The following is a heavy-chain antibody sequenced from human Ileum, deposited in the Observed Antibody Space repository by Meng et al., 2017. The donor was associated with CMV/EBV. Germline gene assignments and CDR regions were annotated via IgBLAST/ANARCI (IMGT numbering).Heavy chain of an antibody. CDR3: VRVLRRSSRSPLER. Sequence: AAGLSFRSYAMHWVRQAPGKGLEWVAAISYDASNKYYADSVKGRLTISRDNSKNTLYLQMNNLRVEDTAVYYCVRVLRRSSRSPLERWGQGTLVTVSS. CDR2: ISYDASNK. V-gene: IGHV3-30*04. D-gene: IGHD6-6*01. J-gene: IGHJ4*02. CDR1: GLSFRSYA.